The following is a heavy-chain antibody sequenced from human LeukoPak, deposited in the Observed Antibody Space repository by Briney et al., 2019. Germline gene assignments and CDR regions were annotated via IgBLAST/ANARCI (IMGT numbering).Heavy chain of an antibody. J-gene: IGHJ4*02. V-gene: IGHV4-59*01. D-gene: IGHD7-27*01. CDR3: ALARGPFRTGNFDY. Sequence: SETLSLTCTVSGGSISSYYWSWIRQPPGKGLEWIGYIYYSGSTNYNPSLKSRVTISVDTSENQFSLKLSSVTAADTAVYYCALARGPFRTGNFDYWGQGTLVTVSS. CDR1: GGSISSYY. CDR2: IYYSGST.